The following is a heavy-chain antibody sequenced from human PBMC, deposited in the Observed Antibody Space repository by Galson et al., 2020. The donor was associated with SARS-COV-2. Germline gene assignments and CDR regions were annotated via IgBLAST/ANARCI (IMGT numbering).Heavy chain of an antibody. Sequence: GESLELSCQSSGYTFTGYYMHWVRPAPGQGLEWMGWINPKSGHTTYPQKFQGRVTITRDTAITTAFMALSRLRSDDTAVYYCAKEGPSIMVGVRDGFDSWGQGTKVTVSP. CDR3: AKEGPSIMVGVRDGFDS. J-gene: IGHJ3*02. CDR2: INPKSGHT. CDR1: GYTFTGYY. V-gene: IGHV1-2*02. D-gene: IGHD3-10*02.